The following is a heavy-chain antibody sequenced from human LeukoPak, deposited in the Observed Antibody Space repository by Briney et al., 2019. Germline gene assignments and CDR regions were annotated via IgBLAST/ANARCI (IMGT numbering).Heavy chain of an antibody. D-gene: IGHD3-22*01. CDR3: ARRSGYYYY. V-gene: IGHV3-7*05. J-gene: IGHJ4*02. CDR2: IKQDGSEK. Sequence: PGGSLRLSCAASGFSFSSHWMSWVRQAPGKGLEWVANIKQDGSEKYYVDSVKGRFTISRDNAKNSLYLQMNSLRAEDTAVYYCARRSGYYYYWGQGTLVTVSS. CDR1: GFSFSSHW.